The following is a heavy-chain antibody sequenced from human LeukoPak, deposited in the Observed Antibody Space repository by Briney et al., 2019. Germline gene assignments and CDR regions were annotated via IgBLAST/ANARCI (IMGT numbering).Heavy chain of an antibody. CDR3: ARERFGELSWGLYYYYYYMDV. CDR1: GGSISSYY. CDR2: IYTSGST. Sequence: SETLSLTCTVSGGSISSYYWSWIRQPAGKGLEWIGCIYTSGSTNYNPSLRSRVTMSVDTSKNQFSLKLSSVTAADTAVYYCARERFGELSWGLYYYYYYMDVWGKGTTVTVSS. J-gene: IGHJ6*03. V-gene: IGHV4-4*07. D-gene: IGHD3-10*01.